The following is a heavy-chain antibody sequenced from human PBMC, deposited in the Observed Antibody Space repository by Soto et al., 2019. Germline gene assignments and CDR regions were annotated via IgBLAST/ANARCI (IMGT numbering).Heavy chain of an antibody. D-gene: IGHD3-3*01. V-gene: IGHV4-61*01. CDR1: GGSVSXXSXX. J-gene: IGHJ6*02. CDR2: INYSGST. CDR3: ASAPLHYDFWSGYYWYYYYGMDV. Sequence: SETXSLXXTVSGGSVSXXSXXXXXXRQXXXXXLXWIGYINYSGSTNYNPSLKSRVTISVDTSKNQFSLKLSSVTAADTAVYYCASAPLHYDFWSGYYWYYYYGMDVWGQGTTLTVSS.